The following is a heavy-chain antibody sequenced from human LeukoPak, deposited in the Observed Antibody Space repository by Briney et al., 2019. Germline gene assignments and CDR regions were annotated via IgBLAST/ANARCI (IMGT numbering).Heavy chain of an antibody. CDR2: IYTSGST. V-gene: IGHV4-61*02. Sequence: TSETLSLTCTVSGGSISSGSYYWSWIRQPARKGLEWIGRIYTSGSTNYNPSLKSRVTISVDTSKNQFSLKLSSVTAADTAVYYCARELDYSNYGYFDYWGQGTLVTVSS. CDR3: ARELDYSNYGYFDY. J-gene: IGHJ4*02. D-gene: IGHD4-11*01. CDR1: GGSISSGSYY.